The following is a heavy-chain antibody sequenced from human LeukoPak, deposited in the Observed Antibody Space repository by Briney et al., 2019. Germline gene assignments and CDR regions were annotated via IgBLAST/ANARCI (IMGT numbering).Heavy chain of an antibody. CDR3: ARHVAGLFDY. Sequence: SETLSLTCTVSGGSISSSSYYWGWIRQPPGKGLGWIGSIYYSGSTYYNPSLKSRVTISVDTSKNQFSLKLSSVTAADTAVYYCARHVAGLFDYWGQGTLVTVSS. CDR2: IYYSGST. J-gene: IGHJ4*02. V-gene: IGHV4-39*01. CDR1: GGSISSSSYY. D-gene: IGHD2-15*01.